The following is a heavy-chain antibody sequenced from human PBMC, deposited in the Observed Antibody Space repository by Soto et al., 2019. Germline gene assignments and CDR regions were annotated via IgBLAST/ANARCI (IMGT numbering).Heavy chain of an antibody. CDR2: MNPNSGNT. V-gene: IGHV1-8*01. J-gene: IGHJ4*02. D-gene: IGHD3-16*02. CDR1: GYTFTSYD. Sequence: ASVKVSCKASGYTFTSYDINWVRQATGQGLEWMRWMNPNSGNTGYAQKFQGRVTMTRNTSISTAYMELSSLRPEDTAVYYCAKNTYYDYIWGSYRLYYFDYWGQGTLVTVSS. CDR3: AKNTYYDYIWGSYRLYYFDY.